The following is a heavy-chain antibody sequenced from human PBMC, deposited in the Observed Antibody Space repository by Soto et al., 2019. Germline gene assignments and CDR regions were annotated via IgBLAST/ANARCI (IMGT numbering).Heavy chain of an antibody. CDR3: ARQLILGCFDP. CDR2: IYYSGST. CDR1: GDSISSGAYY. J-gene: IGHJ5*02. D-gene: IGHD5-18*01. V-gene: IGHV4-31*03. Sequence: QVQLQESGPGLVKPLQTLSLTCTVSGDSISSGAYYWSWIRQHPGKGLEWIGYIYYSGSTYYNPSLTSRVTISIDTSENQSSLNLSSVKAADTAVYYCARQLILGCFDPWGQGTLVTVSS.